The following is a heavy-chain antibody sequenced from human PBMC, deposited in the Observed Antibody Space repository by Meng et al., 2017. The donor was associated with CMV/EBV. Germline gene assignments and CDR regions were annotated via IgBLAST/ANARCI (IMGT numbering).Heavy chain of an antibody. CDR1: GGTFSSYA. D-gene: IGHD3-22*01. J-gene: IGHJ3*02. Sequence: SVKVSCKASGGTFSSYAISWVRQAPGQGLEWMGGIIPIFGTANYAQKFQGRVTITTDESTSTAYMELSSLRSEDTAVYYCARGGFRNYYDSSGYTKDAFDIWGQGKMVTVSS. V-gene: IGHV1-69*05. CDR2: IIPIFGTA. CDR3: ARGGFRNYYDSSGYTKDAFDI.